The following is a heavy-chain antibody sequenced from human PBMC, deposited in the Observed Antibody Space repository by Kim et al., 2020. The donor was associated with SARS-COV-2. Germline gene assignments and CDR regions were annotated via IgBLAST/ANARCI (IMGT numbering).Heavy chain of an antibody. CDR2: INHSGST. V-gene: IGHV4-34*01. Sequence: SETLSLTCAVYGGSFSGYYWSWIRQPPGKGLEWIGEINHSGSTNYNPSLKSRVTISVDTSKNQFSLKLSSVTAADTAVYYWARGGWEWEMATIIEDAFDIWGQGTMVTVSS. CDR1: GGSFSGYY. CDR3: ARGGWEWEMATIIEDAFDI. J-gene: IGHJ3*02. D-gene: IGHD5-12*01.